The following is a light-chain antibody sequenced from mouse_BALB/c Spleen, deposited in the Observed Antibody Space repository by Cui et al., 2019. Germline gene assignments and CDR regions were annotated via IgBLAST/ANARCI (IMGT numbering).Light chain of an antibody. CDR1: QNVGTN. CDR2: SAS. CDR3: QQYNSYPLT. Sequence: DIVMTQSQKFMSTSVGDRVSVTCKDSQNVGTNVAWYQQKPGQSPKALIYSASYRYGGVPDRFTGSGSGTDFTLTISNVQSEDLAEYFYQQYNSYPLTFGAGTKLELK. J-gene: IGKJ5*01. V-gene: IGKV6-15*01.